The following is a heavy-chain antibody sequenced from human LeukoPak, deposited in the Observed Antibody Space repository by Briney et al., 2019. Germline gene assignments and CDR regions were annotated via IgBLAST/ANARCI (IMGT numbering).Heavy chain of an antibody. V-gene: IGHV3-7*05. CDR3: ARDRVTMVRGVSYYFDY. Sequence: GGSLRLSCAASGFPFSTYWMSWVRQAPGKGLEWVANIKQDGSKKYYVDSVKGRFTISRDNAKNSLYLQMNSLRAEDTAVYYCARDRVTMVRGVSYYFDYWGQGTLVTVSS. CDR2: IKQDGSKK. J-gene: IGHJ4*02. D-gene: IGHD3-10*01. CDR1: GFPFSTYW.